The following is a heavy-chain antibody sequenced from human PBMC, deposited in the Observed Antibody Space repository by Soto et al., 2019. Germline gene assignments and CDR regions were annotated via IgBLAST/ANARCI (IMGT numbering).Heavy chain of an antibody. J-gene: IGHJ5*02. Sequence: VQLLESGGGLVQPGGSLRLSCAASGFTFSSYAMSWVRQAPGKGLEWVSAISGSGGSTYYADSVKGRFTISRDNSKNTLYLQMNSLRAEDTAVYYCAKPVEQWLVFGDWFDPWGQGTLVTVSS. CDR1: GFTFSSYA. V-gene: IGHV3-23*01. CDR2: ISGSGGST. D-gene: IGHD6-19*01. CDR3: AKPVEQWLVFGDWFDP.